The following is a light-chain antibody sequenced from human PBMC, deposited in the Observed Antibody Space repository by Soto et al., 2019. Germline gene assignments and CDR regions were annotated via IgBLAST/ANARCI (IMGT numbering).Light chain of an antibody. CDR1: ESISNW. CDR2: HAS. Sequence: IQLTQSPTTLPASVGDRVTLTCRASESISNWLAWYQQRPGTAPKLLIYHASILETAVPSRFSGNGSGTEFTLTISSLQRGEFATSYCQRYRTYSFGQGSRVEIK. V-gene: IGKV1-5*01. CDR3: QRYRTYS. J-gene: IGKJ1*01.